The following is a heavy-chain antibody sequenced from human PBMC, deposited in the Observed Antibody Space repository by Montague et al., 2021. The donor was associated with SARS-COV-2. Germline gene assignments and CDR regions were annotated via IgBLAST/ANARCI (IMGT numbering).Heavy chain of an antibody. V-gene: IGHV4-61*09. CDR2: VQTSGTS. CDR3: AKDRPESWRISPGLAGLFATVVHSASGMDV. CDR1: GDSMTSGSYF. J-gene: IGHJ6*02. Sequence: TLSLTCSVSGDSMTSGSYFWTWLRQPAGKGLEWIGHVQTSGTSNYNPSLRSRITMSIDTSRNQFSLEVRSVTAADTAVYFCAKDRPESWRISPGLAGLFATVVHSASGMDVWGQGTTVTVS. D-gene: IGHD3-10*02.